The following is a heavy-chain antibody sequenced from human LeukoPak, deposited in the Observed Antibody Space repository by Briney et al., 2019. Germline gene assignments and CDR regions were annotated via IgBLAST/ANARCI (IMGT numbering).Heavy chain of an antibody. CDR2: IWYDGSNK. J-gene: IGHJ6*03. CDR3: AKAGGGYTYYYYMGV. V-gene: IGHV3-33*06. CDR1: GFTFSSYG. D-gene: IGHD5-12*01. Sequence: QPGRSLRLSCAASGFTFSSYGMHWVRQAPGKGLEWVAVIWYDGSNKYYADSVKGRFTISRDNSKNTLYLQMNSLRAEDTAVYYCAKAGGGYTYYYYMGVWGKGTTVTVSS.